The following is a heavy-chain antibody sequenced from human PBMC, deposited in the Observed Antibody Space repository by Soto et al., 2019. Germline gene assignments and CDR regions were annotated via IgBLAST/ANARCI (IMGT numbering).Heavy chain of an antibody. D-gene: IGHD1-1*01. V-gene: IGHV3-23*01. J-gene: IGHJ5*02. CDR2: ISASGGDT. Sequence: EAQMLESGGGSVQPGGSLRLSCAASGFTFSTYAVAWVRHSPGKGLEWVSSISASGGDTWYADSVKGRFTISRDNSKNTLYLQMNSLGVVDTAVYYCARRPTATASWGQGTLVTVSS. CDR3: ARRPTATAS. CDR1: GFTFSTYA.